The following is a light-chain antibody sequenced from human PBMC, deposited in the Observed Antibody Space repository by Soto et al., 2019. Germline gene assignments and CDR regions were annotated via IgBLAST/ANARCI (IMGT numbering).Light chain of an antibody. Sequence: DIVMTRSPDSLAVSLGERATINCKSSQSVLYSSNNKNYLAWYQQKPGQPPKLLIYWASTRESGVPDRFSGSGSGTDFTLTINSLQAEDVAVYYCQQYYDPPRTFGRGTKLEIK. V-gene: IGKV4-1*01. CDR1: QSVLYSSNNKNY. J-gene: IGKJ2*01. CDR2: WAS. CDR3: QQYYDPPRT.